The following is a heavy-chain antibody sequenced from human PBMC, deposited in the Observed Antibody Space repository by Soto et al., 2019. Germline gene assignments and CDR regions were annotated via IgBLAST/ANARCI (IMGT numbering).Heavy chain of an antibody. J-gene: IGHJ5*01. CDR2: LSPATGKTKT. Sequence: QVQLLQSGAEVKRPGASVKVSCRASGYTFTNYDVSWVRQAAGQGLEWMGWLSPATGKTKTTYLPKFRDRVSMTWDTSVATAYLAVLDLTSDDTAVYYCARGGTAHYDFWSDPRGDLLASWGQGTLVTVSS. D-gene: IGHD3-3*01. CDR3: ARGGTAHYDFWSDPRGDLLAS. CDR1: GYTFTNYD. V-gene: IGHV1-8*01.